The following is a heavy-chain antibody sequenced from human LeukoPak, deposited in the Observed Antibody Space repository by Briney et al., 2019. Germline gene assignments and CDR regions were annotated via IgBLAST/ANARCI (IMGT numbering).Heavy chain of an antibody. CDR2: ITSSSSYI. V-gene: IGHV3-21*04. CDR1: GFTFSSYS. Sequence: GGSLRLSCAASGFTFSSYSMNWVRQAPGKGLEWVSSITSSSSYIYYADSVKGRFTISRDNAKNSPYLQMNSLRADDTAVYYCARGGRDSGGWYLDYWGQGTLVTVSS. D-gene: IGHD2-15*01. J-gene: IGHJ4*02. CDR3: ARGGRDSGGWYLDY.